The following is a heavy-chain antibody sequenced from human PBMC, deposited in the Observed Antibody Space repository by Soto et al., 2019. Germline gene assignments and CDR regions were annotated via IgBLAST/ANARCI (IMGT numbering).Heavy chain of an antibody. CDR1: GFTFSSYA. CDR2: ISGSGGST. D-gene: IGHD2-15*01. CDR3: AKDGGGYPYYYYYMDV. Sequence: GGSLRLSCAASGFTFSSYAMSWVRQAPGKGLEWVSAISGSGGSTYYADSVKGRFTISRDNSKNTLYLQMNSLRAEDTAVYYCAKDGGGYPYYYYYMDVWGKGTTVTVSS. J-gene: IGHJ6*03. V-gene: IGHV3-23*01.